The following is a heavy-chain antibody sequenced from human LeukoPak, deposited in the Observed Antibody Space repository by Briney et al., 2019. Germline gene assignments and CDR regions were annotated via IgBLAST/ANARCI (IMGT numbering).Heavy chain of an antibody. Sequence: SETLSLTCAVSGGSFSGYYWTWIRQPPGKGLEWIGEINHSGGANYNPSLKSRVTISSDTSKNQFSLKLSSVTAADTALYYCARGQGTVTTHWGQGTLVTVSS. V-gene: IGHV4-34*01. D-gene: IGHD4-17*01. CDR1: GGSFSGYY. J-gene: IGHJ4*02. CDR2: INHSGGA. CDR3: ARGQGTVTTH.